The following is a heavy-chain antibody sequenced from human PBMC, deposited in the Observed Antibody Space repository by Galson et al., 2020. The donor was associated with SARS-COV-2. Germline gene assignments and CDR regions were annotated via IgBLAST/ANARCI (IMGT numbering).Heavy chain of an antibody. CDR3: ARPPLGGSGYYPYYYGILG. CDR2: IWYDGRNT. V-gene: IGHV3-33*01. Sequence: GGSLRLSCAASGFTFSNYVLHWVRQAPGKGLEWVAIIWYDGRNTYYADSVKGRFTVSRDNSKNTLYLQMNSLRADDTAVYYCARPPLGGSGYYPYYYGILGWGQGTTVTVSS. D-gene: IGHD3-22*01. J-gene: IGHJ6*02. CDR1: GFTFSNYV.